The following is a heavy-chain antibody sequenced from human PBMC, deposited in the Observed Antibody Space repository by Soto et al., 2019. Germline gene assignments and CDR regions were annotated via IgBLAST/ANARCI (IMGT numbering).Heavy chain of an antibody. CDR2: IYWDDDK. Sequence: KVSGPTLVKPTQTLTLTCTFSGFSLNTSGVGVGWIRQPPGKALEWLALIYWDDDKRYSPSLKSRLTITKDTSKNQVVLTMTHMDPVATCTYILAHRPSGNYPFDYWGQGTLVTVSS. V-gene: IGHV2-5*02. J-gene: IGHJ4*02. D-gene: IGHD1-7*01. CDR3: AHRPSGNYPFDY. CDR1: GFSLNTSGVG.